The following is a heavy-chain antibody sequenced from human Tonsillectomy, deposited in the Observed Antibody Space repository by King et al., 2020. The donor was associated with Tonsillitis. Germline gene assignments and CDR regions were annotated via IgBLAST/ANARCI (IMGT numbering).Heavy chain of an antibody. V-gene: IGHV2-26*01. CDR2: IFSSDRK. CDR3: ARIEELHFHVRPFDY. Sequence: VTLKESGPVLVKPTETLTLTCTVSGFSLSNTPMGVSWIRQPPGKALEWLANIFSSDRKSYSPSLKTRLAISKDTSKSQVVLNMTNMDPVGTATYYCARIEELHFHVRPFDYWGQGILVTVSS. CDR1: GFSLSNTPMG. J-gene: IGHJ4*02. D-gene: IGHD1-7*01.